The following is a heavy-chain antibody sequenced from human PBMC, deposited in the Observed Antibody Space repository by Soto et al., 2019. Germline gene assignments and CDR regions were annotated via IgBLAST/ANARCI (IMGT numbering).Heavy chain of an antibody. CDR2: IIPIFGTA. Sequence: ASVKVSCKASGGTFSSYAISWVRQAPGQGLEWMGGIIPIFGTANYAQKFQGRVTITADESTSTAYMELSSLRSEDTAVYYCARDVCLQQLVLGLCWFDPWGQGTLVTVSS. CDR3: ARDVCLQQLVLGLCWFDP. CDR1: GGTFSSYA. V-gene: IGHV1-69*13. D-gene: IGHD6-13*01. J-gene: IGHJ5*02.